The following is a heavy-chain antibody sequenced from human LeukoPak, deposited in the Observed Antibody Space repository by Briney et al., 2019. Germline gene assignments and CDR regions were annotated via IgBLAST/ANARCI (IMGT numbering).Heavy chain of an antibody. J-gene: IGHJ3*02. D-gene: IGHD3-16*01. CDR1: GFTFSSYS. V-gene: IGHV3-21*01. Sequence: AGGSLRLSCAASGFTFSSYSMNWVRQAPGKGLEWVSSISSSSYIYYADSVKGRFTISRDNAKNSLYLQMNSLRAEDTAVYYCARDHLGDARWDAFDIWGQGTMVTVSS. CDR3: ARDHLGDARWDAFDI. CDR2: ISSSSYI.